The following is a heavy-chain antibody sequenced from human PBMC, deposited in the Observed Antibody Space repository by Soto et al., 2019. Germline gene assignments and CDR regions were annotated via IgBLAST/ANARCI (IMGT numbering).Heavy chain of an antibody. J-gene: IGHJ6*02. CDR3: AGVVVVAATRLDV. CDR1: GGSISSYY. CDR2: IYTSGGT. V-gene: IGHV4-4*07. Sequence: LSLTCTVSGGSISSYYWSWIRQPAGKGLEWIGRIYTSGGTNYNPSLKSRVTMSVDTSKNQFSLKLSSVTAADTAVYYCAGVVVVAATRLDVWGQGTTVTVSS. D-gene: IGHD2-15*01.